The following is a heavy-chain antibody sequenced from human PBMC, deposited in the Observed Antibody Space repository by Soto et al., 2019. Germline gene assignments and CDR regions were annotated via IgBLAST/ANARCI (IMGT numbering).Heavy chain of an antibody. D-gene: IGHD3-10*01. J-gene: IGHJ5*02. Sequence: QVQLQESGPGLVRPSETLSLTCTVSGASIRTSYWTWIRQPPGKGLEWIAYIYHSGTTNYNPSLKGRATISADTSKNQLSLKLNSVTAADTAVYYCARLRAVSGSLAWFDPWGQGTLVIVSS. CDR3: ARLRAVSGSLAWFDP. CDR2: IYHSGTT. V-gene: IGHV4-59*08. CDR1: GASIRTSY.